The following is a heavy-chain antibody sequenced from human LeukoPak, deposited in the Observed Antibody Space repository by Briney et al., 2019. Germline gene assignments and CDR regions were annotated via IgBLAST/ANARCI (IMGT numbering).Heavy chain of an antibody. D-gene: IGHD1-20*01. CDR1: GGSIGSSSYY. Sequence: PSETLSLTCTVSGGSIGSSSYYWSWIRQPPGKGLEWIGYIYYSGSTNYNPSLKSRVTISVDTSKNQFSLKLSSVTAADTAVYYCAREAITGTRFDPWGQGTLVTVSS. CDR3: AREAITGTRFDP. V-gene: IGHV4-61*01. J-gene: IGHJ5*02. CDR2: IYYSGST.